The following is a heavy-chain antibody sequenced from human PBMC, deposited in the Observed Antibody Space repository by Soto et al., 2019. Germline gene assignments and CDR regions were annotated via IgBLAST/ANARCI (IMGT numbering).Heavy chain of an antibody. CDR3: ENLPLYGSGFDC. CDR1: GFTFDDYA. CDR2: ISWNGDAT. D-gene: IGHD3-10*01. V-gene: IGHV3-9*01. Sequence: EVQLVESGGALVQPGGSLRLSCTASGFTFDDYAIHWVRQAPGQRLECISGISWNGDATGYADSVKGRFTISRDNAKNSLYLQMNSLRTEDTAMYVCENLPLYGSGFDCWGQGTLVTVAS. J-gene: IGHJ4*02.